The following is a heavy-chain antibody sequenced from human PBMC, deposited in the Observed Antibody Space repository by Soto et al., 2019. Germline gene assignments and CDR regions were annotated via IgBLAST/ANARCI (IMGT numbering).Heavy chain of an antibody. CDR1: GFTFSSYG. D-gene: IGHD2-21*01. CDR2: IWYDGNNK. V-gene: IGHV3-33*01. Sequence: GGSLRLSCAASGFTFSSYGMHWVRQAPGKWLEWVAVIWYDGNNKYYADSVKGRFTISRDNSNNTLYVQMTSLRAEDTAVYYCARGLHSLFDYWGQGXLVTVYS. CDR3: ARGLHSLFDY. J-gene: IGHJ4*02.